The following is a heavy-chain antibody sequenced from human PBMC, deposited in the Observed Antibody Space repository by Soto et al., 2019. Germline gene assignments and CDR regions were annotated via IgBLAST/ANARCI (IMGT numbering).Heavy chain of an antibody. CDR2: INHSGST. Sequence: SETLSLTCAVYGGSFSGYYWSWIRQPPGKGLEWIGEINHSGSTNYNPSLKSRVTISVDTSTSTAYMELSSLRSEDTAVYYCARDSYDILTGYPGGHYYYYGMDVWGQGTTVTVSS. CDR3: ARDSYDILTGYPGGHYYYYGMDV. V-gene: IGHV4-34*01. J-gene: IGHJ6*02. D-gene: IGHD3-9*01. CDR1: GGSFSGYY.